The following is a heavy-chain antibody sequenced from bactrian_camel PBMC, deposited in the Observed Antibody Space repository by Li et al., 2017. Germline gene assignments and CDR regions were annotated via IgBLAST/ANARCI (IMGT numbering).Heavy chain of an antibody. Sequence: QVQLVESGGGLVQPGGSLRLSCTPSGSIYYDNCMGWIRQAPGMEREAVAAIYTGLGRAHYAASVLGRFTISQDYTKTVYLQMDSLDPDDTAMYYCAAKFFPSRLLKLPSDFDIWGQGTQVTVSS. CDR2: IYTGLGRA. CDR1: GSIYYDNC. V-gene: IGHV3S54*01. CDR3: AAKFFPSRLLKLPSDFDI. J-gene: IGHJ6*01.